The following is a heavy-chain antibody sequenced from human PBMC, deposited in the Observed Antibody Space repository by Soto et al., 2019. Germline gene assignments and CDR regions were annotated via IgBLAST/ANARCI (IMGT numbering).Heavy chain of an antibody. Sequence: ASVKVSCKASGYTFTGYFIHWVRQAPGQGLEWMGWINPNSGATKYAQKFQGRVTMTRDTSISTAYMELTLLRSDDTAIYYCARGGGTILAPLPWGEGTLVTVSS. CDR2: INPNSGAT. CDR3: ARGGGTILAPLP. V-gene: IGHV1-2*02. CDR1: GYTFTGYF. D-gene: IGHD3-3*01. J-gene: IGHJ5*02.